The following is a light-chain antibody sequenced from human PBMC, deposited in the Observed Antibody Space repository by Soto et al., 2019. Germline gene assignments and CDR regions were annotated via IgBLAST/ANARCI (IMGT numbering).Light chain of an antibody. Sequence: DIQMTQSPSTLSTSVGDRVTITCRAGHSISTWLAWYQQKPGKAPKLLIYDASSLQSGVPSRFSGSGSGTEFTLTISSLQPDDFATYYCQQYNSYLFGQGTKLEIK. CDR3: QQYNSYL. CDR2: DAS. V-gene: IGKV1-5*01. J-gene: IGKJ2*01. CDR1: HSISTW.